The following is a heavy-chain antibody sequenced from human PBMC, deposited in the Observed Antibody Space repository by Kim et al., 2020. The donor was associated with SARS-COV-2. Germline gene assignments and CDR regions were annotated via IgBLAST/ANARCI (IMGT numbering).Heavy chain of an antibody. V-gene: IGHV4-34*01. CDR3: ARGRFGELSSVFDY. D-gene: IGHD3-10*01. J-gene: IGHJ4*02. CDR1: GGSFSGYY. Sequence: SETLSLTCAVYGGSFSGYYWSWIRQPPGKGLEWIGEINHSGSTNYNPSLKSRVTISVDTSKNQFSLKLSSVTAADTAVYYCARGRFGELSSVFDYWGQGTLVTVSS. CDR2: INHSGST.